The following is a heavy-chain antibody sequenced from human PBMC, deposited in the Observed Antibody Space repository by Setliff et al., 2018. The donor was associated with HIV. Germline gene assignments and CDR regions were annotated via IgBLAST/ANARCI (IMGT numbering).Heavy chain of an antibody. J-gene: IGHJ3*02. CDR2: IYSSGST. CDR3: ARTVPHSAAQDAFDI. D-gene: IGHD4-4*01. V-gene: IGHV4-4*07. Sequence: SETLSLTCTVSGGSLSSYYWSWIRQPAGKGLEWIGRIYSSGSTNYNPSLKSRLTMSVDTSKNQFSLKLTSVTAEDTGVYYCARTVPHSAAQDAFDIWGQGTVVTVSS. CDR1: GGSLSSYY.